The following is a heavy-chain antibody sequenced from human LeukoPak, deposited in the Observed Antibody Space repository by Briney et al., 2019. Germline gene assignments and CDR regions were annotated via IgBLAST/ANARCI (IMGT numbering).Heavy chain of an antibody. J-gene: IGHJ4*02. CDR2: ISSSSSYI. CDR3: ARGVDFWSGSPFDY. V-gene: IGHV3-21*01. Sequence: GGSLRLSCAASGFTFSSYSMNWVRQAPGKGLEWVSSISSSSSYIYYADSVKGRFTISRDNAKNSLYLQMNSLRAEDTAVYYCARGVDFWSGSPFDYWGQGTLVTVSS. CDR1: GFTFSSYS. D-gene: IGHD3-3*01.